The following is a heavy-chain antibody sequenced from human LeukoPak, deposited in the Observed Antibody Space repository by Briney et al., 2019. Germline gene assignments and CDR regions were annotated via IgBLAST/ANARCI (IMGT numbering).Heavy chain of an antibody. D-gene: IGHD3-3*01. J-gene: IGHJ4*02. V-gene: IGHV1-18*01. Sequence: ASVKVSCKASGYTFTSYGISWVRQAPGQGLEWMGWISAYNGNTNYPQKLQGRVTMTTDTSTSTAYMELRSLRSDDTAVYYCARGGTYYDFWSGSSDYYFDYWGQGTLVTVSS. CDR2: ISAYNGNT. CDR1: GYTFTSYG. CDR3: ARGGTYYDFWSGSSDYYFDY.